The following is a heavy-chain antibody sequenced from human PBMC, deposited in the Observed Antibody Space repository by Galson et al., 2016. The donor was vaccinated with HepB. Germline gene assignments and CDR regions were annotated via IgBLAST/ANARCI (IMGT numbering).Heavy chain of an antibody. J-gene: IGHJ6*02. CDR1: GFTFSSYA. CDR3: AKGDPYYYYGMDV. Sequence: SLRLSCAASGFTFSSYAMSWVRQAPGKGLEWVSAISGSDGSTYYADSVKGRFTISRDNSKNTLYLQMNILRADDTAVYYCAKGDPYYYYGMDVWGQGTPVTVSS. V-gene: IGHV3-23*01. CDR2: ISGSDGST.